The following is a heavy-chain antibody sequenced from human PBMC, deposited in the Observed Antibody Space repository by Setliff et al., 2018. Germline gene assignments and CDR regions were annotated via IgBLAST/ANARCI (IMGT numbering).Heavy chain of an antibody. D-gene: IGHD2-2*01. J-gene: IGHJ3*02. V-gene: IGHV4-38-2*02. CDR3: ARGRMRGSCSGPSCTYDPFDI. CDR2: FFHTGST. CDR1: GYSISSGYY. Sequence: ASETLSLTCTVSGYSISSGYYWGWIRQPPGKGLEWLGSFFHTGSTYYKSSLESRVTMSVDTSNNQFSLILRSVTAADTAVYYCARGRMRGSCSGPSCTYDPFDIWGQGTPVTVSS.